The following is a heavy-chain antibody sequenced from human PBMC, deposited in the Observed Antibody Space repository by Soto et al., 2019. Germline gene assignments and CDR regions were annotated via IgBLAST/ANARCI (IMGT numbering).Heavy chain of an antibody. CDR1: GYTLTELS. J-gene: IGHJ5*02. CDR2: FDPEDGET. V-gene: IGHV1-24*01. CDR3: ATVDGSGSYYRPESIWFDP. D-gene: IGHD3-10*01. Sequence: ASVKVSCKVSGYTLTELSMHGVRQAPGKGLEWMGGFDPEDGETIYAQKFQGRVTMTEDTSTDTAYMELSSLRSEDTAVYYCATVDGSGSYYRPESIWFDPWGQGTLVTVSS.